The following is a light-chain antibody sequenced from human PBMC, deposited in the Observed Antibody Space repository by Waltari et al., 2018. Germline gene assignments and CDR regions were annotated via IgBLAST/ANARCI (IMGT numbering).Light chain of an antibody. Sequence: DIQMTQSPSTLSASVGDRVTITCRASQTINSWLAWYQQKPGKAPKLLIYKASSLESGVQSRFSGSGSGTDFTLTISSLQPDDFATYYCQQYNTYPWTFGQGTKVEI. CDR3: QQYNTYPWT. J-gene: IGKJ1*01. CDR2: KAS. V-gene: IGKV1-5*03. CDR1: QTINSW.